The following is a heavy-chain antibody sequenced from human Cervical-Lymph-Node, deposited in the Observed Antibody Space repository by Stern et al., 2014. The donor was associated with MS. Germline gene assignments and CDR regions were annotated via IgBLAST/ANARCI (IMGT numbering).Heavy chain of an antibody. V-gene: IGHV3-15*01. Sequence: EVQLVESGGGLVKPGGSLRLSCAASGFTFSNAWMSWVRQAPGKGLEWVGRIKSKTDGGTTDYAAPVKGRFTISRDDSKNTLYLQMNSLKTEDTAVYYCTTDPLPCGGDCQDAFDIWGQGTMVTVSS. CDR1: GFTFSNAW. CDR3: TTDPLPCGGDCQDAFDI. D-gene: IGHD2-21*02. J-gene: IGHJ3*02. CDR2: IKSKTDGGTT.